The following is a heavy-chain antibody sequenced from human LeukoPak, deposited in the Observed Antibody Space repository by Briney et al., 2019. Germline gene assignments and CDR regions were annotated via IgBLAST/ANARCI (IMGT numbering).Heavy chain of an antibody. CDR3: ARDRGYSYGSGFDY. J-gene: IGHJ4*02. V-gene: IGHV3-21*04. CDR2: ISSSSSYI. CDR1: GFTFSSYS. D-gene: IGHD5-18*01. Sequence: GGSLRLSCAASGFTFSSYSMNWVRQAPGKGLEWVSSISSSSSYIYYADSVKGRFTISRDNAKDSLYLQMKSLRAEDTAVYYCARDRGYSYGSGFDYWGQGTLVSVSS.